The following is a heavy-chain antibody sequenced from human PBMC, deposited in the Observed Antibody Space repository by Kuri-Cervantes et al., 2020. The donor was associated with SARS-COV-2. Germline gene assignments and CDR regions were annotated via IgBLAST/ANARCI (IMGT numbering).Heavy chain of an antibody. D-gene: IGHD5-12*01. J-gene: IGHJ3*02. CDR2: ISSSSSYI. CDR1: GFTFSSYS. V-gene: IGHV3-21*04. Sequence: GESLKISCAASGFTFSSYSMNWVRQAPGKGLEWVSSISSSSSYIYYADSVKGRFTISRDNAKNSLYLQMNSLRAEDTAVYYCARDPGGYDLQDGFDIWGQGTMVTVSS. CDR3: ARDPGGYDLQDGFDI.